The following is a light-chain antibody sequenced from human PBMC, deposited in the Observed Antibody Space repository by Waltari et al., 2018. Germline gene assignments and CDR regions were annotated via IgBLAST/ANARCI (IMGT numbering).Light chain of an antibody. Sequence: QSALTQPASVSGSPGQSITISCTGTSDDIGRSNYVSWYQLHPGKAPKLIIYEVKYRPSGVSRRCSGSRSANTASLTISGLQAEDEADYCCSAYTTSNTLVFGTGTYVTVL. CDR3: SAYTTSNTLV. CDR2: EVK. V-gene: IGLV2-14*01. J-gene: IGLJ1*01. CDR1: SDDIGRSNY.